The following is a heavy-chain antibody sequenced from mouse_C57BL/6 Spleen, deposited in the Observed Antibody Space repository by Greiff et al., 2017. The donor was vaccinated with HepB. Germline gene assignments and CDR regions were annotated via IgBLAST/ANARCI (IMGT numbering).Heavy chain of an antibody. CDR1: GYAFSSYW. V-gene: IGHV1-80*01. Sequence: QVQLKQSGAELVKPGASVKISCKASGYAFSSYWMNWVKQRPGKGLEWIGQIYPGDGDTNYNGKFKGKATLTADKSSSTAYMQLSSLTSEDSAVYFCARPGYSNPYFDYWGQGTTLTVSS. CDR2: IYPGDGDT. CDR3: ARPGYSNPYFDY. J-gene: IGHJ2*01. D-gene: IGHD2-5*01.